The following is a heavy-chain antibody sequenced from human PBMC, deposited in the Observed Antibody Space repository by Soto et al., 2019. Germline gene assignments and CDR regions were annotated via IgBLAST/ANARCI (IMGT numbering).Heavy chain of an antibody. J-gene: IGHJ4*02. D-gene: IGHD5-12*01. CDR1: VGSISIGDYY. CDR2: IYYSGST. Sequence: SETLSVTCTFSVGSISIGDYYWSWIRQPPGKGLEWIGYIYYSGSTYYNPSLKSRVTISVDTSKNQFSLKLSSVTAADTAVYYCARGVRGYLGYYFDYWGQGTMVTVSS. V-gene: IGHV4-30-4*01. CDR3: ARGVRGYLGYYFDY.